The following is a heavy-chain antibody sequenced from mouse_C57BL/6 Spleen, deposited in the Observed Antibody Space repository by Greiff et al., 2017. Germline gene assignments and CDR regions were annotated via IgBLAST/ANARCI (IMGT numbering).Heavy chain of an antibody. CDR1: GYAFSSYW. CDR3: ARSPYYSNPLYAMDY. D-gene: IGHD2-5*01. J-gene: IGHJ4*01. CDR2: IYPGDGDT. V-gene: IGHV1-80*01. Sequence: QVQLQQSGAELVKPGASVKISCKASGYAFSSYWLNWVKQRPGKGLEGIGQIYPGDGDTNYNGKFKGKATLTADQSSSTAYMQLSSLTSEDSAVYFCARSPYYSNPLYAMDYWGQGTSVTVSS.